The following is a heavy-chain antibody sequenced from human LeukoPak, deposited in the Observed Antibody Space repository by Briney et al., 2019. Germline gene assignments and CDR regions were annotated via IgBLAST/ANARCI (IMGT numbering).Heavy chain of an antibody. CDR3: ARGGSYYYYYYMDV. CDR1: GGSINSGSYY. Sequence: SETLSLTCTVSGGSINSGSYYWSWIRQPAGKGLEWIGRIYTSGSTNYNPSLKSRVTISVDTSKNQFSLKLSSVTAADTAVYYCARGGSYYYYYYMDVWGKGTTVTISS. V-gene: IGHV4-61*02. J-gene: IGHJ6*03. CDR2: IYTSGST. D-gene: IGHD3-16*01.